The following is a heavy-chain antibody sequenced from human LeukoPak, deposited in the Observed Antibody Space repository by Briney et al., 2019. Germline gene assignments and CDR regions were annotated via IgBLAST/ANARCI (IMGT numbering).Heavy chain of an antibody. V-gene: IGHV3-23*01. CDR2: ISGSGGST. Sequence: GGSLRLSCVASGFTFSGYAMSWVRQAPGKGLEWVSAISGSGGSTYYADSVKGRFTISRDNSKNTLYLQMNSLRAEDTAVYYCAKAPRNYYDSSGYYYGPYYFDYWGQGTLVTVSS. J-gene: IGHJ4*02. D-gene: IGHD3-22*01. CDR1: GFTFSGYA. CDR3: AKAPRNYYDSSGYYYGPYYFDY.